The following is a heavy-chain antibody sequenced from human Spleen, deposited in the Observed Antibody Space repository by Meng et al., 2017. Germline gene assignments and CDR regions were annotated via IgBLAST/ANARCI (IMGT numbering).Heavy chain of an antibody. CDR3: AREGYYDSSVDY. CDR2: INPNSGGT. D-gene: IGHD3-22*01. V-gene: IGHV1-2*06. Sequence: ASVKVSCKASGYTFTGYYMHWVRQAPGQGLEWMGRINPNSGGTNYAQKFQGRVTMTRDTSISTAYMELNRLRSDDTAVYYCAREGYYDSSVDYWGQGTLVTVPQ. CDR1: GYTFTGYY. J-gene: IGHJ4*02.